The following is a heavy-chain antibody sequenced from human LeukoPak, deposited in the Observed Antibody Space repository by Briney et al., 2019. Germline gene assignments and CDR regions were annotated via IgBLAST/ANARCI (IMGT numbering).Heavy chain of an antibody. Sequence: GRSLRLSCAASGFTFDTYAMHWVRQAPGEGLEWMAIIWYDGSKKEYADSVKGRFTVSRDNSKNTLDMQMNSLRAEDTAVYYCARGYCTGNNCRPYYYYGMDGWGQGTTVTVSS. D-gene: IGHD2-8*02. CDR1: GFTFDTYA. CDR3: ARGYCTGNNCRPYYYYGMDG. V-gene: IGHV3-33*01. CDR2: IWYDGSKK. J-gene: IGHJ6*02.